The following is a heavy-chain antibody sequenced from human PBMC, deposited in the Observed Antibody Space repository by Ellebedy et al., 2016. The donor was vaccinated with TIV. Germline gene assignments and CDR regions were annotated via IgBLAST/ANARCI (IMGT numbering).Heavy chain of an antibody. J-gene: IGHJ4*02. CDR3: AKDHDSSGWYISADF. CDR2: ISKAGSST. Sequence: GESLKISCAASGITFSRYGMHWVRQAPGKGLEWVAAISKAGSSTPYMDSVKGRFTISRDDSKNTVYLEMNSLKPEETAVYYCAKDHDSSGWYISADFWGQGTLVTVSS. V-gene: IGHV3-30*18. CDR1: GITFSRYG. D-gene: IGHD6-19*01.